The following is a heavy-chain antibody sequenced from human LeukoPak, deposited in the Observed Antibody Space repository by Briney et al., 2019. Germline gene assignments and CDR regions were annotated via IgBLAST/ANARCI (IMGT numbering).Heavy chain of an antibody. CDR1: GFTVSSNY. Sequence: GGSLRLSCSASGFTVSSNYMSWVRQAPGKGLEWVSFTDTSGNYIYYGDSVKGRFTISRDNARNLLFLQMKGLRAEDTAVYYCARGRSITLLRGVAMSDGFDLWGQGAMVAVSS. CDR3: ARGRSITLLRGVAMSDGFDL. V-gene: IGHV3-21*06. J-gene: IGHJ3*01. D-gene: IGHD3-10*01. CDR2: TDTSGNYI.